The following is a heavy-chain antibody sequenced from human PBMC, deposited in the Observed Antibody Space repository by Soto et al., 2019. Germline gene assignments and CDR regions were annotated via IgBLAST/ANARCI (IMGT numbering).Heavy chain of an antibody. CDR3: ASVRGTGAYYYYGMDV. J-gene: IGHJ6*02. D-gene: IGHD1-1*01. CDR1: GFTFSSYS. Sequence: GGSLRLSCAASGFTFSSYSMNWVRQAPGKGLEWVSSISSSSSYIYYADSVKGRFTISRDNAKNSLYLQMNSLRAEDTAVYYCASVRGTGAYYYYGMDVWGQGTTVTVYS. CDR2: ISSSSSYI. V-gene: IGHV3-21*01.